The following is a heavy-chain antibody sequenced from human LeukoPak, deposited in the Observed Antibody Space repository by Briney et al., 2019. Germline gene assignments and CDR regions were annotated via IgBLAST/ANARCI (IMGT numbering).Heavy chain of an antibody. Sequence: SVKVSCKASGGTFSSYAISWVRQAPGQGLEWMGRINPILGIPNYAQKFQGRVTITADKSTSTAYMELRSLRSDDTAVYYCAREGEGYSSSLPIYYYGMDVWGQGTTVTVSS. D-gene: IGHD6-13*01. CDR1: GGTFSSYA. CDR2: INPILGIP. V-gene: IGHV1-69*04. J-gene: IGHJ6*02. CDR3: AREGEGYSSSLPIYYYGMDV.